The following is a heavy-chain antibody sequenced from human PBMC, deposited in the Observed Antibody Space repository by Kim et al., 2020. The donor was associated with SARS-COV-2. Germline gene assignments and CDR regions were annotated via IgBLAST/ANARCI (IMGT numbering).Heavy chain of an antibody. CDR2: ISWSGGSI. CDR3: AKDQQPFAAPLVCAFNI. D-gene: IGHD2-15*01. V-gene: IGHV3-9*01. Sequence: GGSLRLSCAASGFTFGDYAMHWVRQAPGKGLEWVSGISWSGGSIGYADSVKGRFTISRDNAKNSLYLQMNSLRAEDTALYYCAKDQQPFAAPLVCAFNICGQGKMVTASS. CDR1: GFTFGDYA. J-gene: IGHJ3*02.